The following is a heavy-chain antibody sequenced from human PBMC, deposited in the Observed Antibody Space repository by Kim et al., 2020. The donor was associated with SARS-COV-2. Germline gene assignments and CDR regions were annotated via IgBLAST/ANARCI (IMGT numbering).Heavy chain of an antibody. J-gene: IGHJ6*02. CDR1: GYTFTNYA. CDR2: MNPNSGNT. Sequence: ASVKVSCKASGYTFTNYAINWVRQAPGQGLEWMGWMNPNSGNTGYAQKFQGGVTMTRNTSISTAYMELSSLRSEDTAVYYWAREGQLVSHRNYYYGMDVWGQGTTVTVSS. D-gene: IGHD6-6*01. CDR3: AREGQLVSHRNYYYGMDV. V-gene: IGHV1-8*02.